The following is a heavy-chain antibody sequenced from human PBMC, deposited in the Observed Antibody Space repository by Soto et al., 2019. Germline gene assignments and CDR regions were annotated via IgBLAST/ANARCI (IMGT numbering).Heavy chain of an antibody. CDR3: AKDPAFLQLERRSYFDY. CDR1: GFTFSSYA. D-gene: IGHD1-1*01. J-gene: IGHJ4*02. CDR2: ISGSGGST. Sequence: GGSLRLSCAASGFTFSSYAMSWVRQAPGKGLEWVSAISGSGGSTYYADSVKGRFTISRDNSKNTLYLQMNSLRAEDTAVYYCAKDPAFLQLERRSYFDYWGQGTLVTVSS. V-gene: IGHV3-23*01.